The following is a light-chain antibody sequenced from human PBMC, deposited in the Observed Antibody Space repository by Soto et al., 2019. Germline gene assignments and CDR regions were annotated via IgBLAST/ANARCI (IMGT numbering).Light chain of an antibody. J-gene: IGLJ1*01. CDR2: EVS. Sequence: QSALTQPASVSGSPGQSITISCTGTSSDIGDYNSVSWYQQHPGKAPKLKIYEVSHRPSGVSNRFSGSKSGNTASLTISGLQADDEADYYCNSFTTSTTPYVFGTGTKVTVL. CDR1: SSDIGDYNS. CDR3: NSFTTSTTPYV. V-gene: IGLV2-14*03.